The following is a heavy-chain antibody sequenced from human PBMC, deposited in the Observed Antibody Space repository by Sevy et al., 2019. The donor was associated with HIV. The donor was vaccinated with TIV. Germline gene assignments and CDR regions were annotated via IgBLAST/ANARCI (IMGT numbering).Heavy chain of an antibody. V-gene: IGHV3-53*01. J-gene: IGHJ4*02. Sequence: GGSLRLSCVVSGFDIRSNYMSWVRQAPGKGLEWVSHLYAGGTAYYADSVKGRFTFSRDDSKNTVSLQMRSLRVEDSAVYYCASEYCSRGSCFFDYWGQGIQVTVSS. CDR2: LYAGGTA. D-gene: IGHD2-15*01. CDR3: ASEYCSRGSCFFDY. CDR1: GFDIRSNY.